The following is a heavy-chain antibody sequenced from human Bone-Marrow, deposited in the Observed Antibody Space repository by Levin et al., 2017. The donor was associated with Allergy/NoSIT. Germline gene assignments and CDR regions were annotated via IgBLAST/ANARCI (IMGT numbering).Heavy chain of an antibody. Sequence: MTGGSLRLSCEASGFSFSGYYMSWMRQAPGKGLEWISYISDSGTTIYYVDSVKGRFTISRDNAKNSLYLQMNSLRDDDTAVYYCVRGPSDSSLDHWGQGTLLTVSS. D-gene: IGHD6-13*01. CDR2: ISDSGTTI. CDR3: VRGPSDSSLDH. V-gene: IGHV3-11*01. J-gene: IGHJ4*02. CDR1: GFSFSGYY.